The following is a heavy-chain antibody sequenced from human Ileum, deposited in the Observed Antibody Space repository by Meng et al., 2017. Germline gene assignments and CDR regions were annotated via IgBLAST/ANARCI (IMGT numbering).Heavy chain of an antibody. Sequence: QVPPVLSGAEVKRPGASMKVSCKASGYTFTSYTIKWLRQAPGQRLGWVGWINPANGNTKYSQTFQGRLTFTSDTSARTAYMVLSSLRSEDTAVFYCVISLGGYSYGIDSWGQGTLVTVSS. CDR1: GYTFTSYT. J-gene: IGHJ4*02. CDR2: INPANGNT. V-gene: IGHV1-3*01. D-gene: IGHD5-18*01. CDR3: VISLGGYSYGIDS.